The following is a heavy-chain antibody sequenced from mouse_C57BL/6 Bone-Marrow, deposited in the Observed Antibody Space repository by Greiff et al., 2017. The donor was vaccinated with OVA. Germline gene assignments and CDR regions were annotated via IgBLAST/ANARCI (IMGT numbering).Heavy chain of an antibody. CDR1: GYSITSGYY. J-gene: IGHJ1*01. CDR2: ISYDGSN. D-gene: IGHD6-1*01. Sequence: EVKLMESGPGLVKPSQSLSLTCPVTGYSITSGYYWNWFRQFPGNKLEWMGYISYDGSNNYNPSLKNRISITRDTSKNQFFLKLNSVTTEDTATCYCARGELYSFHNRRPGATPPVFSDRQSAADV. CDR3: ARGELYSFHNRRPGATPPVFSDRQSAADV. V-gene: IGHV3-6*01.